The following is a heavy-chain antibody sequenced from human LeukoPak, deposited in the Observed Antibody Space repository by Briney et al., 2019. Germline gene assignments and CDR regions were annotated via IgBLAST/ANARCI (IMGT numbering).Heavy chain of an antibody. Sequence: GGSLRLSCAASGFTFSSYEMNWVRQAPGKGLEWVSYISSSSSTIYYADSVKGRFTISRDNAKNSLYLQMNSLRAEDTAVYYCASSQMTTVTTSHYYYYMDVWGKGTTVTVSS. J-gene: IGHJ6*03. CDR1: GFTFSSYE. CDR2: ISSSSSTI. D-gene: IGHD4-17*01. CDR3: ASSQMTTVTTSHYYYYMDV. V-gene: IGHV3-48*01.